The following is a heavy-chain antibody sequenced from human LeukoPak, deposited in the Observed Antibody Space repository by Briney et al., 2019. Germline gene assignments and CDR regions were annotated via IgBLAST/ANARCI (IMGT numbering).Heavy chain of an antibody. Sequence: SETLSLTCTVSGGSISSGGYYWSWIRQHPGKGLEWIGYIYYSGSTYYNPSLKSRVTISVDTSKNQFSLKLSSVTAADTAVYYCARSEYYYDSSGYYSAFDIWGQGTMVTVSS. CDR2: IYYSGST. D-gene: IGHD3-22*01. CDR3: ARSEYYYDSSGYYSAFDI. V-gene: IGHV4-31*03. J-gene: IGHJ3*02. CDR1: GGSISSGGYY.